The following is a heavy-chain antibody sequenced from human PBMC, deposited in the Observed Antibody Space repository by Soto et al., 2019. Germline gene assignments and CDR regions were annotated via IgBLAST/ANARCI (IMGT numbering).Heavy chain of an antibody. J-gene: IGHJ3*02. Sequence: QVQLQESGPVLVKPSETLSLTCTVSGGSISSYYWSWIRQPPGKGLEWIGYIYYSGSTNYNPSLKSRVTIAVDTSKNQFSLKLSSVTAADTAVYYCARDHGVYYGSGRGGAFDIWGQGTMVTVSS. CDR3: ARDHGVYYGSGRGGAFDI. D-gene: IGHD3-10*01. CDR1: GGSISSYY. CDR2: IYYSGST. V-gene: IGHV4-59*01.